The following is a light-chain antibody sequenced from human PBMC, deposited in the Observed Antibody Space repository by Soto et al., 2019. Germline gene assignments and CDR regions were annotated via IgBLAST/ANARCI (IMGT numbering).Light chain of an antibody. Sequence: DIPLTQSPSTLSASLGDRVTITCRASQSISNLFAWYQQKPGKAPKLLIYKASSLESGVPSRFIGSGSGTVFPLTISSLQPDDFGTDYCQGYNSYRTFCQGTKVDIK. V-gene: IGKV1-5*03. CDR1: QSISNL. J-gene: IGKJ1*01. CDR2: KAS. CDR3: QGYNSYRT.